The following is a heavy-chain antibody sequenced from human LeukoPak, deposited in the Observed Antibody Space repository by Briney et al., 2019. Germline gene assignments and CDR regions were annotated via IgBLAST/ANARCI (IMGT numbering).Heavy chain of an antibody. J-gene: IGHJ4*01. D-gene: IGHD3-22*01. CDR3: ARHGQFYYDSSGYR. V-gene: IGHV5-51*01. CDR2: IYPDDPDT. Sequence: GESLKISCKGSGYNFTNYWIGWVRQMPGKGLEWMGIIYPDDPDTRYSPSFQGQVIISADKSISTVYLQWSSLKASDTAMYYCARHGQFYYDSSGYRWGHGTLVTVSS. CDR1: GYNFTNYW.